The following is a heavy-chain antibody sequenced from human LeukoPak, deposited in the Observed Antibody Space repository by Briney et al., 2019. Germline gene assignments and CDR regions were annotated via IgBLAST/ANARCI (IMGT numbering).Heavy chain of an antibody. V-gene: IGHV1-69*05. CDR3: ARAYGDYLYYFDY. J-gene: IGHJ4*02. CDR2: IIPIFGTA. D-gene: IGHD4-17*01. CDR1: GGTFSSYA. Sequence: GASVKVSCKASGGTFSSYAISWVRQAAGQGLEWMGGIIPIFGTANYAQKFQGRVTITTDESTSTAYMELSSLRSEDTAVYYCARAYGDYLYYFDYWGQGTLVTVSS.